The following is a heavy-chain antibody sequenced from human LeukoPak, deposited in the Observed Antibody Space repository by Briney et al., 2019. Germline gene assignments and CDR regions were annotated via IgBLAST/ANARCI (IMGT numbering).Heavy chain of an antibody. CDR3: AREGEKGDGYNHGLDY. Sequence: HPGGSLRLSCAASGFTFSSYAMSWVRQAPGKGLEWVAVLRKVGTTFYTDSVKGRLTISRDTSKNTLNLQMNSLRAEDTAVYYCAREGEKGDGYNHGLDYWGQGTLVTVSP. J-gene: IGHJ4*02. D-gene: IGHD5-24*01. CDR1: GFTFSSYA. CDR2: LRKVGTT. V-gene: IGHV3-23*01.